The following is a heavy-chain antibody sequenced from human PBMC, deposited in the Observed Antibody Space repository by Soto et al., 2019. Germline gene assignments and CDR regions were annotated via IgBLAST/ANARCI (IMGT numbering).Heavy chain of an antibody. Sequence: PGGSLRLSCAASGFTFSSYAMSWVRQAPGKGLEWVSSISGSGDNTYYADSVKGRFIISRENSMNTVYVQMNSLRAEDTAVYYCTRLAQISDYRGQGTLVTVSS. J-gene: IGHJ4*02. D-gene: IGHD6-19*01. CDR1: GFTFSSYA. CDR3: TRLAQISDY. CDR2: ISGSGDNT. V-gene: IGHV3-23*01.